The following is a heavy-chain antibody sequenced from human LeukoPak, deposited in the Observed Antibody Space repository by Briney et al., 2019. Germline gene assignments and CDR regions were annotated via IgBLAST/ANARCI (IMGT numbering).Heavy chain of an antibody. CDR2: IYYSGST. V-gene: IGHV4-59*01. J-gene: IGHJ6*03. CDR3: ARTTEGGYSYGSFYYYYMDV. Sequence: SETLSLTCTVSGGSISSYYWSWIRQPPGKGLEWIGFIYYSGSTNYNPSLKSRVTISVHTSKSQFSLKLSSVTAADTAVYYCARTTEGGYSYGSFYYYYMDVWGKGATVTISS. D-gene: IGHD5-18*01. CDR1: GGSISSYY.